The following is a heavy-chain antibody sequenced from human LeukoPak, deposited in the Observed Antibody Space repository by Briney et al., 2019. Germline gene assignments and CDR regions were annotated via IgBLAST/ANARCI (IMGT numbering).Heavy chain of an antibody. V-gene: IGHV3-23*01. CDR2: ISGSGSGT. J-gene: IGHJ3*02. Sequence: GGSLRLSCAASGFTFNSFAMSWVRQAPGKGLEWVSAISGSGSGTYYADSVRGRFTISRDNSKNTLYLQMNSLRGEDTAVYYCARDPDPYTHQLDRHAFDIWGLGTMVTVSS. D-gene: IGHD1-1*01. CDR3: ARDPDPYTHQLDRHAFDI. CDR1: GFTFNSFA.